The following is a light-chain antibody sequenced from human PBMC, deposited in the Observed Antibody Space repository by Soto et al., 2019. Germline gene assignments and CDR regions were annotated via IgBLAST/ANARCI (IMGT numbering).Light chain of an antibody. CDR1: QSISSW. Sequence: DIQMTQSPSTLSASVGARVTISCRASQSISSWLAWYQQKPGKAPKLLIYDASGLESGVPSRFSGSGSGTDFTLTISSLQPEDCATYYCLQDYNYPPTFGPGTRLEIK. J-gene: IGKJ5*01. CDR2: DAS. V-gene: IGKV1-5*01. CDR3: LQDYNYPPT.